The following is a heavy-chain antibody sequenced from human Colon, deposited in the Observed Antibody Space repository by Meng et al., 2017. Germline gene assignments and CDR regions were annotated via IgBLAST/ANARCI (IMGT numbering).Heavy chain of an antibody. D-gene: IGHD4-17*01. Sequence: GGSLRLSCAASGFTFDDYAMHWVRLTPGKGLEWVSGISWNSFSTGYADSVKGRFTISRDNAKNSLYLHMDSLRPEDMALYYCAKDIYPYTDYVSGHSNGFDIWGQGTMVTVSS. CDR1: GFTFDDYA. CDR2: ISWNSFST. J-gene: IGHJ3*02. CDR3: AKDIYPYTDYVSGHSNGFDI. V-gene: IGHV3-9*03.